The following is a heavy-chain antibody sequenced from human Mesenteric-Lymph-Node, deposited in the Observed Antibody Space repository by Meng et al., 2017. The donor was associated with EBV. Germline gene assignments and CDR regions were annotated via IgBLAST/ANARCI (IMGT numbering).Heavy chain of an antibody. J-gene: IGHJ4*02. Sequence: QVQLVQSGAEVQKPXXSVKVSCKASGYTFSTYGITWVRQVPGQGLEWMGWISAYSGKTDYAQSFRGRVTMTTDTSTSTAYLEMRSLRFDDTAVYYCARGPAVLPTVDHGYWGQGTLVNVSS. V-gene: IGHV1-18*01. CDR1: GYTFSTYG. D-gene: IGHD4-17*01. CDR3: ARGPAVLPTVDHGY. CDR2: ISAYSGKT.